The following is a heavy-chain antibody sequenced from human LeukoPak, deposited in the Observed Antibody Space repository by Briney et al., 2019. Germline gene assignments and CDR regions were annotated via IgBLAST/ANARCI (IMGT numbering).Heavy chain of an antibody. J-gene: IGHJ1*01. Sequence: GGSLRLSCAASGFIFSSYAMSWVRQAPGKGLEWVSAISGSGGSTYYADSVKGRFTISRDNSKNTLYLQMNSLRAEDTAVYYCAKERYESYYAEYFQHWGQGTLVTVSS. D-gene: IGHD1-26*01. V-gene: IGHV3-23*01. CDR2: ISGSGGST. CDR3: AKERYESYYAEYFQH. CDR1: GFIFSSYA.